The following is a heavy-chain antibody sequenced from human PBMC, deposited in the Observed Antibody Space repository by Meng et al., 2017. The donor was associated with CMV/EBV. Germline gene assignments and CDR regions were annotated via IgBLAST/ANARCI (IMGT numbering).Heavy chain of an antibody. CDR3: ARYPFGSHVYDSSGYGMDV. Sequence: GESLKTSCAASGFTFSSYSMNWVRQAPGKGLEWVSSISSSSSYIYYADLVKGRFTISRDNAKNSLYLQMNSLRAEDTAVYYCARYPFGSHVYDSSGYGMDVWGQGTTVTVSS. CDR2: ISSSSSYI. J-gene: IGHJ6*02. V-gene: IGHV3-21*01. CDR1: GFTFSSYS. D-gene: IGHD3-22*01.